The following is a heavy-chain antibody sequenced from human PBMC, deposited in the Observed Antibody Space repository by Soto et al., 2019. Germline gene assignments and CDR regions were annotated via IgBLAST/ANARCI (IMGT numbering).Heavy chain of an antibody. J-gene: IGHJ4*02. D-gene: IGHD4-17*01. CDR1: GYTFTSYG. CDR3: ARDGDDYGDYVANFDY. CDR2: ISAYNGNT. Sequence: ASVKVSCKASGYTFTSYGISWVRQAPGRGLEWMGWISAYNGNTNYAQKLQGRVTMTTDTSTSTAYMELRSLRSDDTAVYYCARDGDDYGDYVANFDYWGQGTLVTVSS. V-gene: IGHV1-18*01.